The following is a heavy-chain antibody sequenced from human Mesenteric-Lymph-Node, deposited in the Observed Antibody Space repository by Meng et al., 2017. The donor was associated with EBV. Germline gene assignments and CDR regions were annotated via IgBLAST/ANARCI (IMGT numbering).Heavy chain of an antibody. CDR3: ARGTIFGIVVTYFDY. CDR2: ISQSGDT. CDR1: GGSFSGYH. D-gene: IGHD3-3*01. J-gene: IGHJ4*02. Sequence: QVKLHQLGAGLLEPSETLSLPCAASGGSFSGYHWSWIRQPPGKGLEYIGEISQSGDTNYNPSLKSRVTISVDTSRNQFSLKMRSVTAADTAVYYCARGTIFGIVVTYFDYWSQGNLVTVSS. V-gene: IGHV4-34*01.